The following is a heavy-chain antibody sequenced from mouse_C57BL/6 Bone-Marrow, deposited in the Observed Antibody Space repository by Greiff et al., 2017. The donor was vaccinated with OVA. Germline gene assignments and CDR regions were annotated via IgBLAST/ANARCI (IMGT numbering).Heavy chain of an antibody. CDR3: ARKGVTTVASMDY. CDR1: GYTFTSYW. CDR2: IDPSDSYT. D-gene: IGHD1-1*01. Sequence: QVHVKQPGAELVMPGASVKLSCKASGYTFTSYWMHWVKQRPGQGLEWIGEIDPSDSYTNYNQKFKGKSTLTVDKSSSTAYMQLSSLTSEDSAVYYCARKGVTTVASMDYWGQGTSVTVSS. J-gene: IGHJ4*01. V-gene: IGHV1-69*01.